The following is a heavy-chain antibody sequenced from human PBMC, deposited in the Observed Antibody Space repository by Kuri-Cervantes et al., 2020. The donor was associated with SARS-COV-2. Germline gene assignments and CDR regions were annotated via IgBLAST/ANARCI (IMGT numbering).Heavy chain of an antibody. CDR3: AKFMLRFLEWLPISYDAFDI. CDR2: INSDGSST. V-gene: IGHV3-74*01. Sequence: GESLKISCAASGFTVSSYWMHWVRQAPGKGLVWVSRINSDGSSTSYADSVKGRFTISRDNAKNTLYLQMNNLGAEDTAIYYCAKFMLRFLEWLPISYDAFDIWGQGTMVTVSS. J-gene: IGHJ3*02. CDR1: GFTVSSYW. D-gene: IGHD3-3*01.